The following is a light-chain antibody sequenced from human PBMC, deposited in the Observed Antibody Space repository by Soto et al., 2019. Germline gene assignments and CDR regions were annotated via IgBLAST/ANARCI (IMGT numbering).Light chain of an antibody. CDR3: QSYDSSLSGYV. J-gene: IGLJ1*01. CDR1: SSNIGAGYE. CDR2: ENN. V-gene: IGLV1-40*01. Sequence: QAVVTQPPSVSEAPGQRVTISCTGSSSNIGAGYEAHWYQQVPGTAPKLLIYENNNRPSGVPDRFSGSKSGTSASLAITGLQPEDEAEYYCQSYDSSLSGYVFGTGTKLTVL.